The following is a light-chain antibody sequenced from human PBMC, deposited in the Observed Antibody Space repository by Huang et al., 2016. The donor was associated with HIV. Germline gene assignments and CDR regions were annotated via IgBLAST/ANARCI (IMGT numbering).Light chain of an antibody. CDR2: AAS. Sequence: DIQMTQSPSTLSASVGDRVTITCRASQSISNWLAWYQQKPGKAPKRLIYAASSLESGVPSRFSGSGSGTEFSFTISSLQADDFAAYYCQQYNSYPWTFGQGTKVEIK. CDR3: QQYNSYPWT. V-gene: IGKV1-5*03. CDR1: QSISNW. J-gene: IGKJ1*01.